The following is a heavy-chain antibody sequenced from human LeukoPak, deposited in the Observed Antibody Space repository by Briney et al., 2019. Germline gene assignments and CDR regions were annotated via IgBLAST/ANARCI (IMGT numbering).Heavy chain of an antibody. CDR1: GGTFSSYA. D-gene: IGHD2-15*01. J-gene: IGHJ4*02. CDR2: IIPIFGIA. V-gene: IGHV1-69*04. Sequence: GASVKLSCKASGGTFSSYAISWVRQAPGQGLEWMGRIIPIFGIANYAQKFQGRVTITANKSTSTAYMELSSLRSEDTAVYYCARDAYCSGGSCLPHAFDYWGQGTLVTVSS. CDR3: ARDAYCSGGSCLPHAFDY.